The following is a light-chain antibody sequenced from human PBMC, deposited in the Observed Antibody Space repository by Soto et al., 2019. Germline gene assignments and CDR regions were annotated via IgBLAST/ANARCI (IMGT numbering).Light chain of an antibody. Sequence: VLTQSPAILSLSPGERATLDCRASQSVSNYLAWYQQRPGQAPRLLIYDSSNRATGIPARFSASGPGTDFTLTISSLEPEEFAVYYCQQRRVWPLTFGGGTKVEIK. CDR1: QSVSNY. J-gene: IGKJ4*01. V-gene: IGKV3-11*01. CDR3: QQRRVWPLT. CDR2: DSS.